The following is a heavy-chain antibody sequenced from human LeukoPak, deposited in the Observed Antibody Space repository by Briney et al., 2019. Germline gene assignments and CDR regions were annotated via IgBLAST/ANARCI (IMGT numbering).Heavy chain of an antibody. V-gene: IGHV1-2*02. Sequence: GASVKVSCKASGYTFTGYYMHWVRQAPGQGLEWMGWINPNSGGTSCAQKFQGRVTMTRDTSISTAYMELSRLRSDDTAVYYCARAADYDFWSGYYGTDAFDIWGQGTMVTVSS. CDR3: ARAADYDFWSGYYGTDAFDI. CDR1: GYTFTGYY. CDR2: INPNSGGT. J-gene: IGHJ3*02. D-gene: IGHD3-3*01.